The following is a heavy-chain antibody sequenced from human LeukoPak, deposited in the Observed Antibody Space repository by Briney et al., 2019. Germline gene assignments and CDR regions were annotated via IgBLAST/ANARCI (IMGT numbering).Heavy chain of an antibody. Sequence: GGSLRLSCAAPGFMFSSYSMNWVRQAPGKGLEWVSCISTSSRNIFQADSVKGRFTISRDNAKNSLYLQMNSLRAEDTAVYFCARAHPTSTLRDAFDIWGQGTVVTVSS. J-gene: IGHJ3*02. CDR3: ARAHPTSTLRDAFDI. D-gene: IGHD2/OR15-2a*01. CDR1: GFMFSSYS. CDR2: ISTSSRNI. V-gene: IGHV3-21*01.